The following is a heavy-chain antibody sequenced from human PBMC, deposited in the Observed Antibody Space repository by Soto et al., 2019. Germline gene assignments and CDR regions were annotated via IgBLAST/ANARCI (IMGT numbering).Heavy chain of an antibody. CDR2: INHSGST. V-gene: IGHV4-34*01. J-gene: IGHJ6*02. CDR3: ARGPIVVVPAAICAVVGMDV. CDR1: GGSFSGYY. D-gene: IGHD2-2*01. Sequence: QVQLQQWGAGLLKPSETLSLTCAVYGGSFSGYYWSWIRQPPGKGLEWIGEINHSGSTNYNPSLKSRVTISVDTSKNQFSLKLSSVTAADTAVYYCARGPIVVVPAAICAVVGMDVWGQGTTVTVSS.